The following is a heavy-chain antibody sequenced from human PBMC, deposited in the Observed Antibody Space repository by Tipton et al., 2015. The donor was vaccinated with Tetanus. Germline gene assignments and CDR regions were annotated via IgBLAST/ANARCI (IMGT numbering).Heavy chain of an antibody. CDR1: GFTFNGYG. J-gene: IGHJ4*02. Sequence: SGFTFNGYGMHWVRQAPGKGLEWVALVWYDGTRKYYTDSVKGRFTISRDNSKNTLYLQMNSLRAEDTAVYYCAREADCSGGSCFSGDFDNWGQGTQVTVSS. D-gene: IGHD2-15*01. V-gene: IGHV3-33*01. CDR2: VWYDGTRK. CDR3: AREADCSGGSCFSGDFDN.